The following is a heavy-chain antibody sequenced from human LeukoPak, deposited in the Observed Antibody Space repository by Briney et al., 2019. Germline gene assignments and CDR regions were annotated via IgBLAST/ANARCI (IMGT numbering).Heavy chain of an antibody. CDR3: AKSYSSSWPYIDY. V-gene: IGHV3-13*01. J-gene: IGHJ4*02. Sequence: GGSLKLSCAASGFTFSSYDMHWVRQATGKGLEWVSAIGTAGDTYYPGSVKGRFTISRDNAKNSLYLQMNSLRAEDTAVYYCAKSYSSSWPYIDYWGQGTLVTVSS. CDR1: GFTFSSYD. D-gene: IGHD6-13*01. CDR2: IGTAGDT.